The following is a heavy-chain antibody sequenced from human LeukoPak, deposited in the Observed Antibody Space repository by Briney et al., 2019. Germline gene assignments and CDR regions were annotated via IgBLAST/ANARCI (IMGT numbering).Heavy chain of an antibody. D-gene: IGHD6-13*01. CDR2: ISSSSSTI. J-gene: IGHJ4*02. V-gene: IGHV3-48*01. CDR1: GFTFSSYS. CDR3: AREKYSGNPNYFDY. Sequence: GGSLRLSCAASGFTFSSYSMNWVRQAPGKGLEWVSYISSSSSTIYYADSVKGRFTISRDNAKNSLYLQMSSLRAEDTAVYYCAREKYSGNPNYFDYWGQGTLVTVSS.